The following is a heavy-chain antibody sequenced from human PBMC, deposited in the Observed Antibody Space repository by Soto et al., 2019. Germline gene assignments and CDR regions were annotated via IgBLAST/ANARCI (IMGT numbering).Heavy chain of an antibody. CDR2: VIPIFGTP. Sequence: QVQLVQSGAEVKKPGSSVKVSCKSSGGTFGSYAISWMRQAPGQGLVWMGGVIPIFGTPHYAQKFHGRVTITADIPTSTAYLELSSLKSADTAVYYCAKIRWTISLQEEDAIWGQGTLVTVSS. CDR3: AKIRWTISLQEEDAI. V-gene: IGHV1-69*06. D-gene: IGHD2-15*01. CDR1: GGTFGSYA. J-gene: IGHJ4*02.